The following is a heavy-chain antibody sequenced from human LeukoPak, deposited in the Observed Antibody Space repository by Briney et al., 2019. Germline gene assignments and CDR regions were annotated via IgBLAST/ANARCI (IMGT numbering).Heavy chain of an antibody. V-gene: IGHV3-23*01. CDR1: GFTFSSYA. J-gene: IGHJ6*02. Sequence: GGSLRLSCAASGFTFSSYAMSWVRQAPGKGLEWVSAISGSGGSTYYADSVKGRSTISRDNSKNTLYLQMNSLRAEDTAVYYCAKDDIVVVPAAPIGYYYYGMDVWGQGTTVTVSS. CDR3: AKDDIVVVPAAPIGYYYYGMDV. CDR2: ISGSGGST. D-gene: IGHD2-2*01.